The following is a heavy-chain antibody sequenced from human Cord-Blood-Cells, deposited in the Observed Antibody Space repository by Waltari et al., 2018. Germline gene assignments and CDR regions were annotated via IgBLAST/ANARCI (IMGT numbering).Heavy chain of an antibody. CDR2: IYYSGSN. V-gene: IGHV4-61*01. CDR1: GGSVSSGSYY. Sequence: QVQLQESGPGLVKPSETLSLTCTVSGGSVSSGSYYWSWIRQPPGKGLEWSGYIYYSGSNNYNPSLKSRVTISVDTSKNQFSLKLSSVTAADTAVYYCAREGAYSSSFDYWGQGTLVTVSS. J-gene: IGHJ4*02. D-gene: IGHD6-6*01. CDR3: AREGAYSSSFDY.